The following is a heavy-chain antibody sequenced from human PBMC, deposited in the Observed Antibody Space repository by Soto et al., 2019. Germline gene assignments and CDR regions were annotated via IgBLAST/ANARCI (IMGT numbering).Heavy chain of an antibody. V-gene: IGHV4-34*01. Sequence: SETLSLTCAVYGGSFSGYYWSWIRQPPGKGLEWIGEINHSGSTNYNPSLKSRVTISVDTSKNQFSLKLSSVTAADTAVYYCTRHEGGAAADPPFAYGGQGTLVTVS. CDR1: GGSFSGYY. J-gene: IGHJ4*02. CDR2: INHSGST. D-gene: IGHD6-13*01. CDR3: TRHEGGAAADPPFAY.